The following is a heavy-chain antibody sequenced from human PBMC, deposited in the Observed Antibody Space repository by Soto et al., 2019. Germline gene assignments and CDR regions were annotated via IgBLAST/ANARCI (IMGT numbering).Heavy chain of an antibody. V-gene: IGHV3-74*01. CDR1: GFTFSNYW. J-gene: IGHJ4*02. D-gene: IGHD1-1*01. CDR3: ARGIGYSAQDY. Sequence: EVQLVESGGGLVQPGGSLRLSCAASGFTFSNYWMHWVRQVPGKGLVWVSRISGDGSSTDYADSVKGRFTFSRDNAKNTLYVQMNSLRAEDTAVYYCARGIGYSAQDYWGQGTLVTVSS. CDR2: ISGDGSST.